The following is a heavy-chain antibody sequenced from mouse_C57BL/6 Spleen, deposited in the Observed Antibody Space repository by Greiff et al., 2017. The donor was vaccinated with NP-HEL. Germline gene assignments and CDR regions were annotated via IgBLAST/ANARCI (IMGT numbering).Heavy chain of an antibody. CDR2: IDPSDSYT. J-gene: IGHJ2*01. D-gene: IGHD1-1*01. CDR1: GYTFTSYW. Sequence: VQLKQPGAELVMPGASVKLSCKASGYTFTSYWMHWVKQRPGQGLEWIGEIDPSDSYTNYNQKFKGKSTLTVDKSSSTAYMQLSSLTSEDSAVYYCARGYYNGSSFRFDYWGQGTPLTVSS. V-gene: IGHV1-69*01. CDR3: ARGYYNGSSFRFDY.